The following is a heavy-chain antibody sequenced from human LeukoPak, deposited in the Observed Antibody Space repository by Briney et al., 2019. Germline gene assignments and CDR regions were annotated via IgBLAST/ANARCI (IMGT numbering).Heavy chain of an antibody. CDR2: IYTSGST. CDR3: ARVGDLFGAHRVRGLPPDYYYMDV. J-gene: IGHJ6*03. D-gene: IGHD3-10*01. V-gene: IGHV4-4*07. Sequence: SETLSLTCTVSGGSISSYYWSWIRQPAGKGLEWIGRIYTSGSTNYNPSLKSRVTMSVDTSKNQFSLKLSSVTAADTGVYYCARVGDLFGAHRVRGLPPDYYYMDVWGKGTMVTVSS. CDR1: GGSISSYY.